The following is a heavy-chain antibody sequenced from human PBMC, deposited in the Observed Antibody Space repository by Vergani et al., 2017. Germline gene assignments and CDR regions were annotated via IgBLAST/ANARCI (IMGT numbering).Heavy chain of an antibody. J-gene: IGHJ4*02. CDR3: ARIPPPGYSYGXFDY. CDR1: GFSLSTSGMC. CDR2: IDWDDDK. V-gene: IGHV2-70*15. Sequence: QVTLRESGPALVKPTQTLTLTCTFSGFSLSTSGMCVSWIRQPPGKALEWLARIDWDDDKYYSTSLKTRLTISKDTSKNQVVLTMTNMDPVDTATYYCARIPPPGYSYGXFDYWGQGTLVTVSS. D-gene: IGHD5-18*01.